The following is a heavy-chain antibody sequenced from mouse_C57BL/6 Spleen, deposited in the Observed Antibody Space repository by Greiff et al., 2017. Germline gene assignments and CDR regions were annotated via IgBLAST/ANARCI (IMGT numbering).Heavy chain of an antibody. CDR3: ARGFTTGFDV. CDR1: GYTFTDYN. V-gene: IGHV1-18*01. Sequence: EVQLQQPGPELVKPGASVKIPCKASGYTFTDYNMDWVKQSPGKSLEWIGDINPNNGGTIYNQKFTVKATLTVDKSYSTAYMELRSLTSEDTADYYCARGFTTGFDVWGTGTTVTVSS. J-gene: IGHJ1*03. CDR2: INPNNGGT. D-gene: IGHD1-1*01.